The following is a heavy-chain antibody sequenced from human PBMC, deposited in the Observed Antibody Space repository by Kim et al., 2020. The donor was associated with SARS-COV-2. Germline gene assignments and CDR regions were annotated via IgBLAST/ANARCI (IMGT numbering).Heavy chain of an antibody. CDR3: AKGSGAGFLHNWFDP. Sequence: GGSLRLSCAASGFTFSSYAMSWVRQAPGKGLEWVSVIYSGGSSTYYADSVKGRFTISRDNSKNTLYLQMNSLRAEDTAVYYCAKGSGAGFLHNWFDPWGQGTLVTVSS. CDR2: IYSGGSST. D-gene: IGHD6-19*01. CDR1: GFTFSSYA. V-gene: IGHV3-23*03. J-gene: IGHJ5*02.